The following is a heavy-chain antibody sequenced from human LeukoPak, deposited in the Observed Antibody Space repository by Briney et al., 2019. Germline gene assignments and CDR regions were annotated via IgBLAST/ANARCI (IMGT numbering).Heavy chain of an antibody. CDR3: ARRGGSGHPTFDI. V-gene: IGHV4-31*03. D-gene: IGHD2-15*01. Sequence: PSQTLSLTCTVSGGSISSGGYYWSWIRQHPGKGLEWIGYINYSGSTYYNPSLKSRVTISVDTSKNQFSLKLRFVTAADTAVYYCARRGGSGHPTFDIWGQGTMVTVSS. CDR2: INYSGST. J-gene: IGHJ3*02. CDR1: GGSISSGGYY.